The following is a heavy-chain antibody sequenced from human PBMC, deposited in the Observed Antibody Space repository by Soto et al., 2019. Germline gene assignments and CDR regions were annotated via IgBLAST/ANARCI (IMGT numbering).Heavy chain of an antibody. V-gene: IGHV1-18*04. Sequence: VASVKVSCKASGYTFTSYGISWVRQAPGQGLEWMGWISAYNGNTNYAQKLQGRVTMTWDTSISTAYMALTRLRSDDTAVYYCARDLAKGGGSAGFDYWGQGTLVTVSS. CDR1: GYTFTSYG. CDR3: ARDLAKGGGSAGFDY. J-gene: IGHJ4*02. D-gene: IGHD1-26*01. CDR2: ISAYNGNT.